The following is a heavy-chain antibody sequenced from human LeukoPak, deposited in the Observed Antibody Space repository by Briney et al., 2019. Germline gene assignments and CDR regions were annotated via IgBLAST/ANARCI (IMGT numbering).Heavy chain of an antibody. Sequence: PSQTLSLTCTVSGGSISSGSYYWSWIRQPAGKGLEWIGRIYTSGSSNYNPSLKSRVTISVDTSKNQFPLKLSSVTAADTAVYYCARGMRDGYNKWFDPWGQGTLVTVSS. CDR1: GGSISSGSYY. D-gene: IGHD5-24*01. CDR3: ARGMRDGYNKWFDP. J-gene: IGHJ5*02. CDR2: IYTSGSS. V-gene: IGHV4-61*02.